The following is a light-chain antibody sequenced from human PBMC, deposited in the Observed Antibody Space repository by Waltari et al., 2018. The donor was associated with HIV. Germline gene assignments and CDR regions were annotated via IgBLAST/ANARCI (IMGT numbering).Light chain of an antibody. CDR1: PSNGVY. CDR2: AAS. V-gene: IGKV1-39*01. Sequence: DIQRTQSPSSRSASVGDGVTITYRQSPSNGVYLHLYRDKQRKASDLLIYAASNLHSGLPSRFSGIRSGTESTLTISSLPPEDFVTYYCQQSFTIPLLFGPGTKVDI. CDR3: QQSFTIPLL. J-gene: IGKJ3*01.